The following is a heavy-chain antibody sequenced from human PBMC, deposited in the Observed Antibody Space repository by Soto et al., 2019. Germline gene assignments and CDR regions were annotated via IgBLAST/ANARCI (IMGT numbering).Heavy chain of an antibody. J-gene: IGHJ6*03. CDR3: GRAGGLTIFGVAPYYYYMDV. Sequence: ASVKVSCKASGYTFTSYYMHWVRQAPGQGLEWMGIINPSGGSTSYAQKFQGRVTMTRDTSTSTVYMELSSLRSEDTAVYYCGRAGGLTIFGVAPYYYYMDVWGKGTTVTVSS. CDR2: INPSGGST. CDR1: GYTFTSYY. V-gene: IGHV1-46*03. D-gene: IGHD3-3*01.